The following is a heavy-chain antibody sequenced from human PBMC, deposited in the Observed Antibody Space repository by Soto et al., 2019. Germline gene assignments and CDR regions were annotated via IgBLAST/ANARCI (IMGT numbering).Heavy chain of an antibody. Sequence: QVQLQQWGAGLLKPSETLSLTCAVYGGSFSGYYWSWIRQPPGKGLEWIGEINHSGSTNYNPSLKSRVTISVDTSKNQVSLKLSSVTAADTAVYYCARGRGVRGVSYGMDVWGQGTTVTVSS. CDR2: INHSGST. J-gene: IGHJ6*02. CDR1: GGSFSGYY. D-gene: IGHD3-10*01. CDR3: ARGRGVRGVSYGMDV. V-gene: IGHV4-34*01.